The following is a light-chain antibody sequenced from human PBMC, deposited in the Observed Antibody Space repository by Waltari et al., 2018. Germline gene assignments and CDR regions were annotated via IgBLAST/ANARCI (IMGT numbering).Light chain of an antibody. V-gene: IGLV2-11*01. Sequence: QSALTQPRSVSGSPGQSVTISCTGSREDIGTYDYVSWYQHHPGEAPKLIIHDVFKRPAGVPNRCSGSKSGNTASLTISGLQADDEADYYCGSYAGSYTSLFGGGTKLTVL. CDR3: GSYAGSYTSL. CDR1: REDIGTYDY. CDR2: DVF. J-gene: IGLJ2*01.